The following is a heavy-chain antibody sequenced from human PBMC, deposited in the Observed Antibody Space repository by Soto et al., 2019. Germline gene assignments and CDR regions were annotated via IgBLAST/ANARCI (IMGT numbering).Heavy chain of an antibody. D-gene: IGHD2-21*02. CDR2: INPSGGST. V-gene: IGHV1-46*03. Sequence: QVQLVQSGAEVKKPGASVKVSCKASGYTFTSYYMHWVRQAPGQGLEWMGIINPSGGSTSYAQKFQGGVTRSRDTSRGTVYMELSSLRSEDPAVYYCAGGRDLAYCGGDCSRAFDIWGQGTMVTVSS. CDR1: GYTFTSYY. CDR3: AGGRDLAYCGGDCSRAFDI. J-gene: IGHJ3*02.